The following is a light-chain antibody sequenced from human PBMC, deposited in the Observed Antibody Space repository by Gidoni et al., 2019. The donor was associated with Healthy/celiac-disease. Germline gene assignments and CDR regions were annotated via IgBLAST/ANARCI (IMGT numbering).Light chain of an antibody. V-gene: IGKV3-15*01. CDR1: QSVSSN. Sequence: EIVMAQSPATLSVSPGERATLSCRASQSVSSNLAWYQQKPGQAPRLLIDGASTRATGIPARFSGSGSGTEFTLTLSSLHSEDFAVYYCQQYNNWPPWTFGQGTKVEIK. J-gene: IGKJ1*01. CDR3: QQYNNWPPWT. CDR2: GAS.